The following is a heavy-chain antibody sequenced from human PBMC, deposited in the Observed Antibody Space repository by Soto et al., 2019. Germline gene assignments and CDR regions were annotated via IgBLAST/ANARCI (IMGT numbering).Heavy chain of an antibody. CDR2: IIPILGIA. D-gene: IGHD6-19*01. V-gene: IGHV1-69*04. J-gene: IGHJ4*02. CDR1: GYTFTSYY. CDR3: ARGSSGWHITDY. Sequence: SVKVSCKASGYTFTSYYMHWVRQAPGQGLEWMGRIIPILGIANYAQKFQGRVTITADKSTSTAYMELSSLRSEDTAVYYCARGSSGWHITDYWGQGTLVTVSS.